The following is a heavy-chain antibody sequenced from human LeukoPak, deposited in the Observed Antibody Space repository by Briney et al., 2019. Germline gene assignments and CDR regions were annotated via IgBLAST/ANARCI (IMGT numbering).Heavy chain of an antibody. D-gene: IGHD3-10*01. CDR1: GVTLSSYW. Sequence: GGSLRLSCAASGVTLSSYWMNWVRQAPGKGLGWVSRINSNGSSTNYADSVKGRFTISRDNCKNTLYLQMNSLRAEDTAVYYCARAPTYGSGSYNWGQGTLVTVSS. J-gene: IGHJ4*02. CDR3: ARAPTYGSGSYN. CDR2: INSNGSST. V-gene: IGHV3-74*01.